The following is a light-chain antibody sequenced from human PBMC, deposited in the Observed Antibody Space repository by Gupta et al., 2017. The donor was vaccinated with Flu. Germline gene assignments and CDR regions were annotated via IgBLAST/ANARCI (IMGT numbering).Light chain of an antibody. J-gene: IGLJ3*02. Sequence: QSITISCTGTYSDVGSYHLVSWYQQHPGKAPKLMIYEVTQRPSGVSNRFSGSKSGNTASLTISGLQAEDEADYHCCSHAGSSTLFGGGTKLTVL. CDR1: YSDVGSYHL. CDR2: EVT. CDR3: CSHAGSSTL. V-gene: IGLV2-23*02.